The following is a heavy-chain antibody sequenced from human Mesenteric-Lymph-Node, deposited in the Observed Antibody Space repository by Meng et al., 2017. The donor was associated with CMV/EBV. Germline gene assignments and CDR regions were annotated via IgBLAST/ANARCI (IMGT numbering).Heavy chain of an antibody. J-gene: IGHJ4*02. D-gene: IGHD3-10*01. CDR2: ISPYNGDT. V-gene: IGHV1-18*04. Sequence: CKASGSTCTSHVISWVRQAPGQGLAWMGWISPYNGDTNYAQNLQGRITMTTDTSTSTAYMELRSLRSDDTAVYYCARDDYYASGTYGDWGQGTLVTVSS. CDR3: ARDDYYASGTYGD. CDR1: GSTCTSHV.